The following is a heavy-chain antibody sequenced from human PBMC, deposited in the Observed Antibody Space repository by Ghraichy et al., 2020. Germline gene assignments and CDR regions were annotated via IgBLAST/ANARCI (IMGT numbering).Heavy chain of an antibody. CDR1: GLTFRLYG. CDR2: ISDDGSNK. D-gene: IGHD6-13*01. Sequence: GGSLRLSCAASGLTFRLYGMHWVRQAPGKGLEWVAVISDDGSNKYYGDSVKGRFTISRDNSKNTLYLQMNSLRAEYTAVYYCAKDRYSSSWYRCSGYYYGMDVWGQGTTFTVSS. J-gene: IGHJ6*02. V-gene: IGHV3-30*18. CDR3: AKDRYSSSWYRCSGYYYGMDV.